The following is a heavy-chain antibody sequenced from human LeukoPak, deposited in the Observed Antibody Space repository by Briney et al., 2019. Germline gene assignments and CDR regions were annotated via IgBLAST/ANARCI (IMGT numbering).Heavy chain of an antibody. V-gene: IGHV1-2*02. Sequence: GASVKLSCTASGSTVTGYYLHWGRQAPGPGLEWMGWINPYSGGTNYAKTFLGRVTTTRDTTFSKAYLLLSRPMSAETAGFYCSGGYRYRSSWYVIWFDPWGQGTLVTVSS. CDR2: INPYSGGT. CDR3: SGGYRYRSSWYVIWFDP. J-gene: IGHJ5*02. D-gene: IGHD6-13*01. CDR1: GSTVTGYY.